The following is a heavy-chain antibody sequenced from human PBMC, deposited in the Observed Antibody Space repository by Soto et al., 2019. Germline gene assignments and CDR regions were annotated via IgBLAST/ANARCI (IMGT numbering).Heavy chain of an antibody. D-gene: IGHD1-1*01. V-gene: IGHV3-30-3*01. CDR3: ARVTPGNNLYYFSGLDV. J-gene: IGHJ6*02. CDR1: GFNFDTYG. CDR2: ISYEGSNT. Sequence: ESGGGVVQPRKSLRLSCVASGFNFDTYGIHWVRQAPGKGLQWVALISYEGSNTYYADSVRGRFTISRDNSKNTLYLQMNTLRPEDTGVYYCARVTPGNNLYYFSGLDVWGRGTSVTVSS.